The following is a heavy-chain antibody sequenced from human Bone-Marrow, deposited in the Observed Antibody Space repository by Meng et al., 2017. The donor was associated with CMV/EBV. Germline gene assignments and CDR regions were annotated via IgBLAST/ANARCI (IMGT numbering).Heavy chain of an antibody. D-gene: IGHD6-13*01. CDR2: ISSSSYI. CDR1: GFTFSSYS. J-gene: IGHJ4*02. V-gene: IGHV3-21*01. Sequence: GESLKISCAASGFTFSSYSMNWVRQAPGKGLEWVSSISSSSYIYYADSVKGRFTISRDNAKNSLYLQMNSLRAEDTAVYYCARDRGRSSSPVEGYWGQGTLVTVSS. CDR3: ARDRGRSSSPVEGY.